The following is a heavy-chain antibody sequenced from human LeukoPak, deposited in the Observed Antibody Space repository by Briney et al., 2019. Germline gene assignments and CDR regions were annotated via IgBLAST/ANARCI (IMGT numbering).Heavy chain of an antibody. CDR3: ARTHPFDY. CDR2: IKQDGSEK. V-gene: IGHV3-7*03. J-gene: IGHJ4*02. Sequence: GGSLRLSCAASGFTFSSYWMTWVSQAPGRGLEWVANIKQDGSEKYYVDSVKDRITISRDNAKNSLYLQMNSLRAEDTAVYYCARTHPFDYWGQGTLVTVSS. CDR1: GFTFSSYW.